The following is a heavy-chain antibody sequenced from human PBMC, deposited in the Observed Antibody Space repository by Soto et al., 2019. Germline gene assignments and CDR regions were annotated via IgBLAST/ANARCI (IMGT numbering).Heavy chain of an antibody. Sequence: ASVKVSCKASGYTFTSYGISWVRQAPGQGLEWMGWISAYNGNTNYAQKLQGRVTMTTDTSTSTAYMELRSLRSDDTAVYYCASGAPVQDRYYYYGMDVWGQGTTVTVSS. CDR1: GYTFTSYG. CDR3: ASGAPVQDRYYYYGMDV. CDR2: ISAYNGNT. D-gene: IGHD1-26*01. J-gene: IGHJ6*02. V-gene: IGHV1-18*01.